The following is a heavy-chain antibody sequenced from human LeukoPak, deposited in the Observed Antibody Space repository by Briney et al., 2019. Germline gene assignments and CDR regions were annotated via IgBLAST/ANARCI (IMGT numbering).Heavy chain of an antibody. D-gene: IGHD6-19*01. CDR1: GFTFSSYW. CDR2: IKQDGSEK. J-gene: IGHJ4*02. Sequence: GGSLRLSCAASGFTFSSYWMNWVRQAPGKGLEWVANIKQDGSEKNYVDPVKGRFTISRDNSKNTLYFEMSSLRVEDTAVYYCVKSPGSGWPVWGQGTLLTVSS. V-gene: IGHV3-7*01. CDR3: VKSPGSGWPV.